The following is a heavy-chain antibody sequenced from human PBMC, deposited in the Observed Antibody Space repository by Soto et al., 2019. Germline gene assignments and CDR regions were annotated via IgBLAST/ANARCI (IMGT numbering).Heavy chain of an antibody. CDR2: IIPILGIA. Sequence: ASVKVSCKASGGTFSSYTISWVRQAPGQGLEWMGRIIPILGIANYAQKFQGRVTITADKSTSTAYMELSSLRSEDTAVYYCAREENGDYADAFDIWGQGTMVTVSS. CDR1: GGTFSSYT. J-gene: IGHJ3*02. V-gene: IGHV1-69*04. D-gene: IGHD4-17*01. CDR3: AREENGDYADAFDI.